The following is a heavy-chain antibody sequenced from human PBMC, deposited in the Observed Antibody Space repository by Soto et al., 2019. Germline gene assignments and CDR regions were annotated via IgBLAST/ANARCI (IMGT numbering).Heavy chain of an antibody. Sequence: DVQLLESGGGLVQPGGSLRLSCEVSGFSFSDYVMSWVRQAPGKGLEWVSSIRDSGSRTYYSDSVQGRFTISRDNSKNTLYLQMNSLRVDDTAVFYCAKDQGQRLGENYFDSWGQGTLVTVSS. CDR2: IRDSGSRT. CDR3: AKDQGQRLGENYFDS. D-gene: IGHD5-12*01. V-gene: IGHV3-23*01. CDR1: GFSFSDYV. J-gene: IGHJ4*02.